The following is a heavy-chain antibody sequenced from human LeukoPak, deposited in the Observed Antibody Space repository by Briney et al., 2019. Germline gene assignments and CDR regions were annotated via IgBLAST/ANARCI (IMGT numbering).Heavy chain of an antibody. V-gene: IGHV1-69*13. Sequence: SVTVSCKASGGTFSSYAISWVRQAPGQGLEWMGGIIPIFGTANYAQKFQGRVTITADESTSTAYMELSSLRSEDTAVYYCARRPAGGHSSGWETYWFDPWGQGTLVTVSS. D-gene: IGHD6-19*01. CDR3: ARRPAGGHSSGWETYWFDP. CDR1: GGTFSSYA. J-gene: IGHJ5*02. CDR2: IIPIFGTA.